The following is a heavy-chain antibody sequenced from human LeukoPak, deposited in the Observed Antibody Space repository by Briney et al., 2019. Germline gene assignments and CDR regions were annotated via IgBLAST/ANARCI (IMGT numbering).Heavy chain of an antibody. Sequence: ASVKVSCKASGYTVTSYGISWVRQAPGQGLEWMGGIIPIFGTANYAQKFQRRVTITADESTRTAYMELSSLRSEDTAVYYCARDRYSGSYSLQYYFDYWGQGTLVTVSS. CDR2: IIPIFGTA. D-gene: IGHD1-26*01. V-gene: IGHV1-69*13. CDR1: GYTVTSYG. CDR3: ARDRYSGSYSLQYYFDY. J-gene: IGHJ4*02.